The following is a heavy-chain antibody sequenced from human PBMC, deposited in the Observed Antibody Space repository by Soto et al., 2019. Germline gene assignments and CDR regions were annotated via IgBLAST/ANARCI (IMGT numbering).Heavy chain of an antibody. D-gene: IGHD3-3*01. CDR2: IYYSGST. J-gene: IGHJ4*02. CDR1: GGSISSYY. Sequence: PSETLSLTCTVSGGSISSYYWSWIRQPPGKGLEWIGYIYYSGSTNYNPSLKSRVTISVDTSKNQFSLKLSSVTAADTAVYYCAAGITIFGVVIIDYFDYWGQGTLVTVSS. V-gene: IGHV4-59*08. CDR3: AAGITIFGVVIIDYFDY.